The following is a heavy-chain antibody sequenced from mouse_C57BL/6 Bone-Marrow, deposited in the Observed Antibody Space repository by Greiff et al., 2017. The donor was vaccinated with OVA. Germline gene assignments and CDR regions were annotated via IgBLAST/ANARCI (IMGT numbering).Heavy chain of an antibody. V-gene: IGHV1-80*01. Sequence: VKLMESGAGLVKPGASVKISCKASGYAFSSYWMNWVKQRPGKGLEWIGQIYPGDGDTNYNGKFKGKATLTADKSSSTAYMQLSSLTSEDSAVYFCANLYYGYDHWYFDVWGTGTTVTVSS. D-gene: IGHD2-2*01. J-gene: IGHJ1*03. CDR3: ANLYYGYDHWYFDV. CDR2: IYPGDGDT. CDR1: GYAFSSYW.